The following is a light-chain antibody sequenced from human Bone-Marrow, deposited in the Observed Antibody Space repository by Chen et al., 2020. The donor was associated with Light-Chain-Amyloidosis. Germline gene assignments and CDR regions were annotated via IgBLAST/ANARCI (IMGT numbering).Light chain of an antibody. CDR3: YSATDDSLGV. Sequence: SYELTQPSSVSVSPGQTAKITCSGDLLAKNYVRWLQQKPGQAPVLVIYKDTERPSGIPERFSGSSSETTATLTVRGAQVDDEADYHCYSATDDSLGVFGGGTRLTVL. CDR2: KDT. CDR1: LLAKNY. J-gene: IGLJ3*02. V-gene: IGLV3-27*01.